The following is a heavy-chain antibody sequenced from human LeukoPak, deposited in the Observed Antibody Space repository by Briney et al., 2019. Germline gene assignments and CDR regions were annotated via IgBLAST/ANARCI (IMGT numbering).Heavy chain of an antibody. D-gene: IGHD6-13*01. CDR3: ATTFSGYVSSWPEYFQH. CDR1: GVSISSYY. CDR2: YYYSGNT. Sequence: SETLSLTCTVSGVSISSYYWSWIRQPPGKGLEWIGYYYYSGNTNYNPSLKSRVTISEDTSKNQFSLRLFSVTASDTAVYYCATTFSGYVSSWPEYFQHWGQGILVAVSS. V-gene: IGHV4-59*08. J-gene: IGHJ1*01.